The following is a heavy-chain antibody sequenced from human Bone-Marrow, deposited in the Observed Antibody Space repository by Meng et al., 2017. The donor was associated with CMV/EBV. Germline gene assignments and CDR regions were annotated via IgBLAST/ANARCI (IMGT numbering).Heavy chain of an antibody. D-gene: IGHD2-2*01. Sequence: GESLKISCAASGFTFSSYWMSWVRQAPGKGLVWVSRISTDGSSTSYVDSVKGRFTISRDNAKNTLYLQMNSLRAEDTAVYYCARGGGGCSSTSCRYYYYGMDVWGQGTTVTVSS. V-gene: IGHV3-74*01. J-gene: IGHJ6*02. CDR2: ISTDGSST. CDR1: GFTFSSYW. CDR3: ARGGGGCSSTSCRYYYYGMDV.